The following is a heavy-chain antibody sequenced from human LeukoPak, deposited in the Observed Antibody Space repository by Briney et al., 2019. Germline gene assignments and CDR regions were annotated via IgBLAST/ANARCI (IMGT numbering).Heavy chain of an antibody. CDR3: ARLDTAMVTPFDY. D-gene: IGHD5-18*01. CDR1: GYTFTGYY. CDR2: IYPNSGGT. V-gene: IGHV1-2*02. J-gene: IGHJ4*02. Sequence: ASVKVSCKASGYTFTGYYIHWVRQAPGQGLEWMGWIYPNSGGTNYAQKFQGRVTMTRDTSISTAYMELNRLTSDDTAVYYCARLDTAMVTPFDYWGQGTLVTVSS.